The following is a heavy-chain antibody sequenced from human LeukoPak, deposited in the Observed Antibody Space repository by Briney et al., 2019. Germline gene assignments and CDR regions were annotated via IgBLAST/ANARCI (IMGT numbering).Heavy chain of an antibody. Sequence: SETLFLTCTVSGGSISNYYWTWIRQPPGKGLEWIGYIHYSGNTNYNARLKSRVTISIDTSKYQLSLKVWAGTAADTAVYFCVRGVALGTTASGPCDIWGQGTMVTVSS. V-gene: IGHV4-59*01. J-gene: IGHJ3*02. CDR3: VRGVALGTTASGPCDI. D-gene: IGHD1-7*01. CDR1: GGSISNYY. CDR2: IHYSGNT.